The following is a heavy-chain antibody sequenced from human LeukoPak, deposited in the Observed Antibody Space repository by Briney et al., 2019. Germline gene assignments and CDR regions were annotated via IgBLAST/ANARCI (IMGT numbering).Heavy chain of an antibody. CDR2: ISSSSSYI. CDR1: GFTFSSYS. J-gene: IGHJ3*02. V-gene: IGHV3-21*01. CDR3: ARSNHVGSTTAFDI. Sequence: GGSLRLSRAASGFTFSSYSMNWVRQAPGKGLEWVSSISSSSSYIYYADSVKGRFTISRDNAKNSLYLQMNSLRAEDTAVYYCARSNHVGSTTAFDIWGQGTMVTVSS. D-gene: IGHD1-14*01.